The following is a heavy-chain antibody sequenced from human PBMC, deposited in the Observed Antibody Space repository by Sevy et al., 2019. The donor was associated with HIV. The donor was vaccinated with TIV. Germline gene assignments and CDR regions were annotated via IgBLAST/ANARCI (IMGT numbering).Heavy chain of an antibody. CDR2: ISGSGGST. CDR1: GFTFSSYA. CDR3: AKPRRHGRSPPYFDY. D-gene: IGHD1-26*01. V-gene: IGHV3-23*01. J-gene: IGHJ4*02. Sequence: GGSLRLSCAASGFTFSSYAMSWVRQAPGKGLEWVSAISGSGGSTYYADSVKGGFTISRDNSKNTLYLQMNSLRAEDTAVYYCAKPRRHGRSPPYFDYWGQGTLVTASS.